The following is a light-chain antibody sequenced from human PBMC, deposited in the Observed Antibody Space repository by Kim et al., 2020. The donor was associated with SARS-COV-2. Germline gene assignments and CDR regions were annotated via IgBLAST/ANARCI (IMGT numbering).Light chain of an antibody. CDR1: QIVGTN. J-gene: IGKJ1*01. CDR2: GAS. V-gene: IGKV3-15*01. Sequence: EIVMTQSPGTLSVSPGERATLSCRASQIVGTNLAWYQQKPGQSPRLLIYGASTRATGVPGRFSGSGSGTEFILTISSLQSEDFAVYYCQQYVSWMFGQGTKVDIK. CDR3: QQYVSWM.